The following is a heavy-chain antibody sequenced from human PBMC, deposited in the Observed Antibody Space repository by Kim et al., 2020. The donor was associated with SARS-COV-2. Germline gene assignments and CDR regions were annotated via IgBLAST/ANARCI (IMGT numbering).Heavy chain of an antibody. CDR1: GFTFSSYW. D-gene: IGHD3-22*01. CDR3: ARCAASGGEYYYDSSGYSSYYFDY. Sequence: GGSLRLSCAASGFTFSSYWMSWVRQAPGKGLEWVANIKQDGSEKYYVDSVKGRFTISRDNAKNSLYLQMNSLRAEDTAVYYCARCAASGGEYYYDSSGYSSYYFDYWGQGTLVTVSS. CDR2: IKQDGSEK. J-gene: IGHJ4*02. V-gene: IGHV3-7*03.